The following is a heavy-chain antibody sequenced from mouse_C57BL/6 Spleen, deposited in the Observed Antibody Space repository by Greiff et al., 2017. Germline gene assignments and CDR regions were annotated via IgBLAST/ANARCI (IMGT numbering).Heavy chain of an antibody. CDR2: IYPGDGDT. CDR3: ARGGNNYAMDD. V-gene: IGHV1-80*01. Sequence: QVQLQQSGAELVKPGASVKISCKASGYAFSSYWMNWVKQRPGKGLEWIGQIYPGDGDTNYNGKFKGKATLTADKSSSTAYMQLSSLTSEDSAVYFCARGGNNYAMDDWGQGTSVTVSS. J-gene: IGHJ4*01. CDR1: GYAFSSYW. D-gene: IGHD5-1-1*01.